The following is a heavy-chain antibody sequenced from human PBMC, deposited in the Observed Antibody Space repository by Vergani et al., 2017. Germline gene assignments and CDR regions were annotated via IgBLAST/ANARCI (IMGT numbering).Heavy chain of an antibody. CDR3: AADIVGATDYVYYYYLDV. V-gene: IGHV1-69*01. J-gene: IGHJ6*03. D-gene: IGHD1-26*01. CDR2: IIPIFGTA. CDR1: GGTFSSYA. Sequence: QVQLVQSGAEVKKPGSSVKVSCKASGGTFSSYAISWVRQAPGQGLEWMGGIIPIFGTANYAQKFQGRVTITADESTSTAYMELSSLRSEDTAVYYYAADIVGATDYVYYYYLDVWGKGTTVTVSS.